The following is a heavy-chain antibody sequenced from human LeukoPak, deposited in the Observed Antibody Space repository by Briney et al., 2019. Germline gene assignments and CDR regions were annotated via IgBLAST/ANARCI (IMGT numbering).Heavy chain of an antibody. CDR1: GXTFSTYG. Sequence: PGGSLRLSCAASGXTFSTYGVSWVRQPPGKGQEWVSGISGSGGSTYYADSVKGRFTISRDNSENTLYLQMNRLRAEDTARYYCAKDRQQLANLDYWGQGTLVTVSS. CDR2: ISGSGGST. J-gene: IGHJ4*02. V-gene: IGHV3-23*01. CDR3: AKDRQQLANLDY. D-gene: IGHD6-13*01.